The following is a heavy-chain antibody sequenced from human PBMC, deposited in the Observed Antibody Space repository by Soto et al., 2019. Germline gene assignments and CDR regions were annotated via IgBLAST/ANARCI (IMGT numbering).Heavy chain of an antibody. CDR3: TPYLRGYYNSIYYFDY. CDR1: GFTFSNAW. D-gene: IGHD3-22*01. V-gene: IGHV3-15*07. Sequence: EVQLVESGGGLVKPGGSLRLSCAASGFTFSNAWMNWVRQSPGKGLEWVGRIKSKTDGGTTDYAAPVKGRFTISRDDSKHTMYLQMNSLKTEDTAVYYCTPYLRGYYNSIYYFDYWGQGTLVTVSS. CDR2: IKSKTDGGTT. J-gene: IGHJ4*02.